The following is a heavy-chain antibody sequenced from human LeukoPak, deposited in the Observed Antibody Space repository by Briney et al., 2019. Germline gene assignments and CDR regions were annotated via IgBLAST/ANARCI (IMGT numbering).Heavy chain of an antibody. Sequence: PSETLSLTCTVSGGSISSSSYYWGWIRQPPGKGLEWIGSLYYSGSTYYNPSLKSRVTISVDTSKNQFSLKLSSVTAPDTAVYYCGRLSGSYWPAGYWGQGTLVTVSS. J-gene: IGHJ4*02. CDR1: GGSISSSSYY. CDR3: GRLSGSYWPAGY. CDR2: LYYSGST. V-gene: IGHV4-39*01. D-gene: IGHD1-26*01.